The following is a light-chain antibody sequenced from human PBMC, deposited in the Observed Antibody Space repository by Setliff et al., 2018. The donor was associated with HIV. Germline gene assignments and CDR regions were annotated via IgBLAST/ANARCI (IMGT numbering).Light chain of an antibody. CDR3: QHYSDYPPI. CDR2: ASS. V-gene: IGKV1-16*01. J-gene: IGKJ4*01. CDR1: QDISHY. Sequence: DIQVTQSPSSLSASVGDRVTITCRASQDISHYLAWFQQKPGKAPKSLIYASSSLRRGVPSRFSGSGSGTEFTLTITNFQPEDFATYYCQHYSDYPPIFGGGTKVDIK.